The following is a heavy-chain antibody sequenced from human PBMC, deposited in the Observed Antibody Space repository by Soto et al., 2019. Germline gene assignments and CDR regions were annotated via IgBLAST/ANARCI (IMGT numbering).Heavy chain of an antibody. CDR2: ISAHTGKT. D-gene: IGHD4-17*01. Sequence: QAHLVQSGPEVKKPGASVKVSCKGSGYIFTSYGIAWVRQAPGQGLEWMGWISAHTGKTEYAQKFQGRVTVTRDTSTSTAYLELRSLRSDDTALYYCARGRYGYYWGQGALVTFSS. CDR3: ARGRYGYY. J-gene: IGHJ4*02. CDR1: GYIFTSYG. V-gene: IGHV1-18*01.